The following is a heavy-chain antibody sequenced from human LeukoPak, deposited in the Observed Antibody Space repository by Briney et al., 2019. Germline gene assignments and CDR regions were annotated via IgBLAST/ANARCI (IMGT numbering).Heavy chain of an antibody. Sequence: GGSLRLSCAASGFTFSSYGMHWVRQAPGKGLEWVAFIRYDGSNKYYADSVKGRFTISRDNSKNTLYLQMNSLRAEDTAVYYCASLYCSSTSCSLPSNYYMDVWGKGTTVTVSS. J-gene: IGHJ6*03. D-gene: IGHD2-2*01. CDR2: IRYDGSNK. CDR3: ASLYCSSTSCSLPSNYYMDV. CDR1: GFTFSSYG. V-gene: IGHV3-30*02.